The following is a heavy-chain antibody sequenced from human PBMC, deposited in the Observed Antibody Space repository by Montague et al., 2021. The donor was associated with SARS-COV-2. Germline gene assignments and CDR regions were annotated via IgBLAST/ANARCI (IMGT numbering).Heavy chain of an antibody. V-gene: IGHV4/OR15-8*01. Sequence: SETLSLTCEVSGASISSNNWWIWVRQSPGKGLEWIGETYHSGSTNYNPSLRSRVTISVDKSKNQFSLKAKSVSAADTAVYYCARRGAVRAHRTADPWGQGTLVTVSS. D-gene: IGHD3-10*01. CDR2: TYHSGST. CDR1: GASISSNNW. J-gene: IGHJ5*02. CDR3: ARRGAVRAHRTADP.